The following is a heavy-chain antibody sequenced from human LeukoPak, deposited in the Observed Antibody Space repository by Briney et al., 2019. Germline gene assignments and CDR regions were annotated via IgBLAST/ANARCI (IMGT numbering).Heavy chain of an antibody. CDR2: INPNSGGT. Sequence: ASVKVSCKASGYTFTSYYMHWVRQAPGQGLEWMGWINPNSGGTNYAQKFQGRVTMTRDTSISTAYMELSRLRSDDTAVYYCARPLLPRASGAWFDPWGQGTLVTVSS. V-gene: IGHV1-2*02. CDR1: GYTFTSYY. D-gene: IGHD3-22*01. J-gene: IGHJ5*02. CDR3: ARPLLPRASGAWFDP.